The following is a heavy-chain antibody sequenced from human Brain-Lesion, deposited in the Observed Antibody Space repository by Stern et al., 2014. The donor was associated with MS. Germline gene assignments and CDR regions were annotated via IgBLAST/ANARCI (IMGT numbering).Heavy chain of an antibody. CDR1: GYTLTELS. CDR2: FDPEDGET. V-gene: IGHV1-24*01. CDR3: ATLSPGAGGNYYRHFDY. J-gene: IGHJ4*02. D-gene: IGHD1-26*01. Sequence: QVPLRESGAEVKKPGASVKVSCKVSGYTLTELSMHWVRQAPRNGLEWMGGFDPEDGETIYAQKFQGRVTMTEDTSTDTAYMELSSLRSEDTAVYYCATLSPGAGGNYYRHFDYWGQGTLVTVSS.